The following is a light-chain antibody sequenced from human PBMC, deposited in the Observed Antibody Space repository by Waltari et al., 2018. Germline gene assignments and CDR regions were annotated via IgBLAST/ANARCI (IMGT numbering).Light chain of an antibody. Sequence: QSALTQPASVSGSAGQSITISCTGTSSDVGASTLISWYQQYPGKAPTLMFYEVYKRPSGVSDRFSRSKSDNTASLTISGRQAEDEADVYCCSYAGRSTFVFGGGTKLTVL. CDR1: SSDVGASTL. CDR2: EVY. J-gene: IGLJ2*01. V-gene: IGLV2-23*02. CDR3: CSYAGRSTFV.